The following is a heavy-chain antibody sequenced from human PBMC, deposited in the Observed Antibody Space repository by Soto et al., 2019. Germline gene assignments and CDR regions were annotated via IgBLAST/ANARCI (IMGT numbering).Heavy chain of an antibody. J-gene: IGHJ6*02. CDR1: GGSISSYY. Sequence: SETLSLTCTVSGGSISSYYWSWIRQPPGKGLEWIGYIYYSGSTNYNPSLKSRVTISVDTSKNQFSLKLSSVTAADTAAYYCARLVGSTSQSHGDYYYGMDVWGQGTTVTVSS. CDR3: ARLVGSTSQSHGDYYYGMDV. V-gene: IGHV4-59*01. D-gene: IGHD2-2*01. CDR2: IYYSGST.